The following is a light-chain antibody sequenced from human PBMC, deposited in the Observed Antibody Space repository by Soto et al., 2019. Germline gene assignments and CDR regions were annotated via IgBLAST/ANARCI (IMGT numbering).Light chain of an antibody. CDR2: DAS. Sequence: EVVLTQSPATLSLSPGERATLSCRASQSVSSYLAWYQQKPGQTPRLLIYDASNRATGIPARFSGSGSGTDVTLTISSREPEDFAFYFCQQRGNWPPTFGPGTKVDI. CDR1: QSVSSY. V-gene: IGKV3-11*01. CDR3: QQRGNWPPT. J-gene: IGKJ3*01.